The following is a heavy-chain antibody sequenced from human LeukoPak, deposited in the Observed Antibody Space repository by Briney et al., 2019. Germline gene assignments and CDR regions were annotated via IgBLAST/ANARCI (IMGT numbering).Heavy chain of an antibody. D-gene: IGHD3-9*01. CDR1: GYTFTSYY. Sequence: ASVKVSCKASGYTFTSYYMHWVRQAPGQGLEWMGIINPSGGSTSYAQKFQGRVTMTRDTSTSTVYMELSSLRSEDTAVYYCARGCYDLLTGYYTDGCFDYWGQGTPVTVSS. J-gene: IGHJ4*02. CDR3: ARGCYDLLTGYYTDGCFDY. V-gene: IGHV1-46*01. CDR2: INPSGGST.